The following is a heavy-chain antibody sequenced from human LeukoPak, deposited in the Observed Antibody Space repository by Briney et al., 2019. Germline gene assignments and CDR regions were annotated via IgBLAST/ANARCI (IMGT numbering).Heavy chain of an antibody. CDR2: ISVSGGST. Sequence: GGSLRLSCAASGFTFSSYAMSWVRQAPGKGLEWVSGISVSGGSTYYAESVKGRFTISRDNSKNTLYMQMSSLRAEDTAIYYCGTYKMGYYYHGLDVWGQGTTVTVSS. D-gene: IGHD1-1*01. V-gene: IGHV3-23*01. CDR3: GTYKMGYYYHGLDV. J-gene: IGHJ6*02. CDR1: GFTFSSYA.